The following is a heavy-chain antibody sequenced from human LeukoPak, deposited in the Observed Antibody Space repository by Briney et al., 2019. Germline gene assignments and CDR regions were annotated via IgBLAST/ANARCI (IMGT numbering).Heavy chain of an antibody. CDR1: GFTFSDYY. CDR3: ARGSVDTAMVDY. CDR2: ISSSGTTI. V-gene: IGHV3-11*04. D-gene: IGHD5-18*01. Sequence: NTGGSLRLSCAASGFTFSDYYMTWIRQAPGKGLEWVSYISSSGTTIYYADSVKGRFTISRDNAENSLYLQMNSLRAEDTAVYYCARGSVDTAMVDYWGQGTLVTVSS. J-gene: IGHJ4*02.